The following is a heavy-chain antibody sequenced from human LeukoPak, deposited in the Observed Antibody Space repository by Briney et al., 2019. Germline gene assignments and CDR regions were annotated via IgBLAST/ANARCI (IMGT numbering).Heavy chain of an antibody. D-gene: IGHD4-17*01. Sequence: PGGSLRLSCVVSGFTFTSAWMTWVRQAPGKGLEWVSSISSSSSYIYYADSVKGRFTISRDNAKNSLYLQMNSLRAEDTAVYYCAMGGHYGVARFAFDIWGQGTMVNVSS. CDR1: GFTFTSAW. CDR2: ISSSSSYI. CDR3: AMGGHYGVARFAFDI. J-gene: IGHJ3*02. V-gene: IGHV3-21*01.